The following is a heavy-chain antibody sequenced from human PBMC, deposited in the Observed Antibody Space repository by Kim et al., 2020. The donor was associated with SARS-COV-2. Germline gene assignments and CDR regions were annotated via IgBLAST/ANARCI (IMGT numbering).Heavy chain of an antibody. CDR1: GGSISSPRYY. CDR3: ARTPATGATKY. D-gene: IGHD1-26*01. J-gene: IGHJ4*02. CDR2: IHYSGST. Sequence: SETLSLTCTVSGGSISSPRYYWVWIRQPPGKGLQWIGSIHYSGSTYYNPSLKSRVTVSVDTSKSQFSLKLNSVTAADTGVYYCARTPATGATKYWGQGTL. V-gene: IGHV4-39*01.